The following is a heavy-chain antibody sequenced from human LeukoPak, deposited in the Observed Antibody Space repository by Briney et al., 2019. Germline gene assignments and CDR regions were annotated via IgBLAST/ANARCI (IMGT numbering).Heavy chain of an antibody. CDR3: ARYPYHSSVYGWGAFDI. CDR1: GGSISSSTFY. V-gene: IGHV4-39*01. CDR2: ISYTGNT. J-gene: IGHJ3*02. D-gene: IGHD3-22*01. Sequence: SETLSLTCTVSGGSISSSTFYWGWLRQPPGKGLDWLAIISYTGNTNYNPSLKSRVTISVDTSKNQFSLKLNSVTAADTAVYYYARYPYHSSVYGWGAFDIWGQGTMVTVSS.